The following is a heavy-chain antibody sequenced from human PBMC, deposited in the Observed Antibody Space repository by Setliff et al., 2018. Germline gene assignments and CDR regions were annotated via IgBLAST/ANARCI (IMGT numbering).Heavy chain of an antibody. CDR3: VMGSGALGPY. CDR1: GYSFTSYW. Sequence: PGESLKISCKGSGYSFTSYWIGWVRQMPGKGLEWMGIIYPGDSDTRYSPSFQGQVTISADKSISTAYLQMNSLRAEDTAVYYCVMGSGALGPYWGQGTLVTVSS. CDR2: IYPGDSDT. J-gene: IGHJ4*02. V-gene: IGHV5-51*01. D-gene: IGHD3-10*01.